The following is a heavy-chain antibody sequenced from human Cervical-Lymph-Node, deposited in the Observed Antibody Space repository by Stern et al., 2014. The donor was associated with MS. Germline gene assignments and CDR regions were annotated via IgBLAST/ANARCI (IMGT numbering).Heavy chain of an antibody. CDR3: ARLLEDYWYFDL. J-gene: IGHJ2*01. V-gene: IGHV4-39*01. Sequence: QVQLQESGPGLVKPSETLSLTCTVSGGSISSSSYYWGWIRQPPGKGLEWIGSIYYRGSTYYNPSLKSRVTLSVDTSKNQFSMQLSSVTAADTAVYYCARLLEDYWYFDLWGRGTLVTVSS. CDR1: GGSISSSSYY. CDR2: IYYRGST.